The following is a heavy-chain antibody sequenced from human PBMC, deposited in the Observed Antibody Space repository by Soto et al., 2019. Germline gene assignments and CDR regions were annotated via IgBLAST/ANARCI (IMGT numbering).Heavy chain of an antibody. V-gene: IGHV3-23*01. D-gene: IGHD6-19*01. J-gene: IGHJ3*02. CDR2: ISGSGGST. CDR3: AKACQQWLGRGAFDI. CDR1: GFTFSSYA. Sequence: GGSLRLSCAASGFTFSSYAMSWVRQAPVKGLEWVSAISGSGGSTYYADSVKGRFTISRDNSKNTLYLQMNSLRAEDTAVYYCAKACQQWLGRGAFDIWGQGTMVTVSS.